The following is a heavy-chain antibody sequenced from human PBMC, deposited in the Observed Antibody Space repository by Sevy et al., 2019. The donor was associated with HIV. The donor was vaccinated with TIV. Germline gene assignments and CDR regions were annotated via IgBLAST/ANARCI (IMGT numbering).Heavy chain of an antibody. J-gene: IGHJ5*02. CDR3: ASEDAWDGGYS. V-gene: IGHV4-59*11. CDR1: GGSITSLS. CDR2: IYYNGHI. Sequence: AGSLSLTCTASGGSITSLSLNWIRQPPGKGLEWISIIYYNGHIIYNPSLKSLVTLSLDTSKNQFSLGLNSVTAADTAMYYCASEDAWDGGYSWGQGTLVTVSS. D-gene: IGHD1-26*01.